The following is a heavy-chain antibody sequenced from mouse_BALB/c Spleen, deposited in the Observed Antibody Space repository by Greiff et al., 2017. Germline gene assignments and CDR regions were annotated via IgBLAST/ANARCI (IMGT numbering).Heavy chain of an antibody. Sequence: VQLQQSGTVLARPGASVKMSCKASGYTFTSYWMHWVKQRPGQGLEWIGAIYPGNSDTSYNQKFKGKSKLTAVTSSITAYMVLSSLTNEDSAVYYCTSLYDNYDCFDYWGQGTTLTVAA. D-gene: IGHD1-3*01. V-gene: IGHV1-5*01. CDR2: IYPGNSDT. CDR1: GYTFTSYW. CDR3: TSLYDNYDCFDY. J-gene: IGHJ2*01.